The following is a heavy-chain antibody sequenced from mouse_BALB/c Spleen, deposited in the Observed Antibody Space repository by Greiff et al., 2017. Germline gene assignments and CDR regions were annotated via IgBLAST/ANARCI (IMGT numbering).Heavy chain of an antibody. CDR3: ARDVGGKIFAY. CDR1: GFTFSSYT. Sequence: EVQGVESGGGLVQPGGSLKLSCAASGFTFSSYTMSWVRQTPEKRLEWVAYISNGGGSTYYPDTVKGRFTISRDNAKNTLYLQMSSLKSEDTAMYYCARDVGGKIFAYWGQGTLVTVSA. CDR2: ISNGGGST. J-gene: IGHJ3*01. D-gene: IGHD1-1*02. V-gene: IGHV5-12-2*01.